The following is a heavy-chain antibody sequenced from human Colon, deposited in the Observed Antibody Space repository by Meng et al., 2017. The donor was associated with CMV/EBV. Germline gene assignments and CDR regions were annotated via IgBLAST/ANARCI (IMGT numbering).Heavy chain of an antibody. CDR1: GGSISSSSYY. J-gene: IGHJ6*02. V-gene: IGHV4-61*05. D-gene: IGHD1-26*01. Sequence: GSLRLSCTVSGGSISSSSYYWGWIRQPPGKGREWIGYIYYSRSTNYNPSLKSRVTISVDTSKNQFSLKLSSVTAADTAVYYCASAGLGPPYYYYDGMDVWGQGTTVTVSS. CDR2: IYYSRST. CDR3: ASAGLGPPYYYYDGMDV.